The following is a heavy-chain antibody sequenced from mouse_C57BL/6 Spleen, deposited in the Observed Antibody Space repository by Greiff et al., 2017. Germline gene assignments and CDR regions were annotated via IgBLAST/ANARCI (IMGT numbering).Heavy chain of an antibody. D-gene: IGHD2-3*01. CDR3: AREGDGYYGGYYFDY. CDR1: GYTFTSYW. CDR2: IYPSDSET. J-gene: IGHJ2*01. Sequence: QVQLQQPGAELVRPGSSVKLSCKASGYTFTSYWMDWVKQRPGQGLEWIGNIYPSDSETHYNQKFKDKDTLTVDKSSSTAYMQLSSLTSEGSAVYYCAREGDGYYGGYYFDYWGQGTTLTVSS. V-gene: IGHV1-61*01.